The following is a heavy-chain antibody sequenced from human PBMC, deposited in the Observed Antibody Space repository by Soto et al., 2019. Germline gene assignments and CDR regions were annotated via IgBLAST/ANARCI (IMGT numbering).Heavy chain of an antibody. D-gene: IGHD2-15*01. CDR3: ARGEAEVLGFDY. J-gene: IGHJ4*02. CDR1: GCSISSGDYY. Sequence: SETPFLPRTFSGCSISSGDYYWSWIRQPPGKGLEWIGYIYYSGSTYYNPSLKSRVTISVDTSKNQFSLKLSSVTAADTAVYYCARGEAEVLGFDYWGQGTLVTVSS. V-gene: IGHV4-30-4*01. CDR2: IYYSGST.